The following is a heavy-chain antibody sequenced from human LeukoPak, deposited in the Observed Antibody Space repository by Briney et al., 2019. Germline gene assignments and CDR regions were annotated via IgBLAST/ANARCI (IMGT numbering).Heavy chain of an antibody. J-gene: IGHJ4*02. D-gene: IGHD6-13*01. CDR1: GYTFTNYG. CDR3: ARDGASSSWYGFDY. V-gene: IGHV1-3*01. CDR2: INAGDGST. Sequence: ASVKVSCKASGYTFTNYGIHWVRQAPGQRLEWMGRINAGDGSTKFSRKFQGRVTITRDTSSSTAYMELSSLRSEDTAVFYCARDGASSSWYGFDYWGQGTLVTVSS.